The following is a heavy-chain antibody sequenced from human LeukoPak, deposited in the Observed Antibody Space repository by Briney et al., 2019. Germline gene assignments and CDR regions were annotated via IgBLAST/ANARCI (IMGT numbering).Heavy chain of an antibody. J-gene: IGHJ4*02. D-gene: IGHD3-22*01. Sequence: GASVKVSCKASGYTFTSYYMHWVRQAPGQGLEWMGIISPSGGSTSYAQKFQGRVTMTRDTSTSTVYMELSSLRSEDTAVYYCARDKDYYDSSGYYYIDYWGQGTLVTVSS. CDR1: GYTFTSYY. V-gene: IGHV1-46*01. CDR3: ARDKDYYDSSGYYYIDY. CDR2: ISPSGGST.